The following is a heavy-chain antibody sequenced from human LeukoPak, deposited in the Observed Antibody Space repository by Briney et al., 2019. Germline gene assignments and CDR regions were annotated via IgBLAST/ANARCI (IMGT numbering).Heavy chain of an antibody. V-gene: IGHV1-18*01. J-gene: IGHJ5*02. CDR1: GYTFTSYG. D-gene: IGHD3-22*01. CDR2: ISAYNGNT. CDR3: AREFYDSSGAFSFDP. Sequence: ASVKVSCKASGYTFTSYGISWVRQAPGQGLEWMGWISAYNGNTNYAQKLQGRVTMTTDTSTSTAYMELRSLRSDDTAVYYCAREFYDSSGAFSFDPWGQGTLVTVSS.